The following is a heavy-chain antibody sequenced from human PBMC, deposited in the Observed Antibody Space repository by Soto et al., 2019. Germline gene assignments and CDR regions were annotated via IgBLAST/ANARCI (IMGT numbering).Heavy chain of an antibody. J-gene: IGHJ4*02. CDR1: GFTFSSYG. CDR2: IWYDGSNK. Sequence: GSLRLSCAASGFTFSSYGMHWVRQAPGKGLEWVAVIWYDGSNKYYADSVKGRFTISRDNSKNTLYPQMNSLRAEDTAVYYCAREEVTLHNPRFDYWGQGTLVTVSS. V-gene: IGHV3-33*01. D-gene: IGHD4-4*01. CDR3: AREEVTLHNPRFDY.